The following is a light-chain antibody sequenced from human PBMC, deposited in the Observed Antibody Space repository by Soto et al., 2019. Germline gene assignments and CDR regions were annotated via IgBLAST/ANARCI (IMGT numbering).Light chain of an antibody. Sequence: QSALTQPPSASGSPGQSVTISCTGTNSDFGGYNYVSWYQQHPGKGPKLMIYEVTKRPSGVPDRFSGSKSGNTASLTVAGLQAEYEADYYCSSYAGSNNYVFGTGTKLTVL. V-gene: IGLV2-8*01. CDR2: EVT. CDR1: NSDFGGYNY. J-gene: IGLJ1*01. CDR3: SSYAGSNNYV.